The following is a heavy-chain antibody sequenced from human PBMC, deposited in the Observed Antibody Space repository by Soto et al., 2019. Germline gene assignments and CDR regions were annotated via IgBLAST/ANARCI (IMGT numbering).Heavy chain of an antibody. CDR1: GFTFSTYV. Sequence: EVQLLESGGALVQPGGSLRLSCAASGFTFSTYVMTWVRQAPGEGLEWVSTINGGGGATYHAASVKGRFTVSRDNSKNTLYLQMDSLRAEDTAVYYCATRYCSGSGCYFDYWGQGTLVAVSS. V-gene: IGHV3-23*01. CDR2: INGGGGAT. D-gene: IGHD2-15*01. CDR3: ATRYCSGSGCYFDY. J-gene: IGHJ4*02.